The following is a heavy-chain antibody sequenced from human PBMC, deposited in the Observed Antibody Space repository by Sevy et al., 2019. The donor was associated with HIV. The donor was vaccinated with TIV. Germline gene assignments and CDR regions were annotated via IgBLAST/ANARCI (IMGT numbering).Heavy chain of an antibody. CDR1: PFIFNNAW. V-gene: IGHV3-15*07. Sequence: GGSLRLSCAASPFIFNNAWISWVRQAPGKGLEWVGRIKSKTDGGTTDYAAPVKGRFSIFTDDSKHTVYLQMNSLKFEDTALYYCTTFSTYWGQGTLVTVSS. CDR3: TTFSTY. J-gene: IGHJ4*02. CDR2: IKSKTDGGTT. D-gene: IGHD2-2*01.